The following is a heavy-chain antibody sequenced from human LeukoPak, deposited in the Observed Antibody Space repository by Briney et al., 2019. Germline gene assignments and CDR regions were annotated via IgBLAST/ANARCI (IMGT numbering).Heavy chain of an antibody. Sequence: GASVKVSCKASGGTFSSYAISWVRQAPGQGLEWMGGIIPIFGTANYAQKFQGRVTITADESTSTAYMELSSQRSEDTAVYYCARGAGGDAFDIWGQGTMVTVSS. V-gene: IGHV1-69*13. J-gene: IGHJ3*02. CDR2: IIPIFGTA. CDR3: ARGAGGDAFDI. D-gene: IGHD3-10*01. CDR1: GGTFSSYA.